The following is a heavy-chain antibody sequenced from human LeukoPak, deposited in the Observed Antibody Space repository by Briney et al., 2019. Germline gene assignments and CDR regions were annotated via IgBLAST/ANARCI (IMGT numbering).Heavy chain of an antibody. V-gene: IGHV3-7*01. CDR1: GFMFSRYW. Sequence: GGSLRLSCAASGFMFSRYWMSWVRQAPGKGLEWVANIHQDGGEKYYVDSVKGRFTISRDNTKNSMFLRMNSLRTEDTAVYYCFAPFDYWGQGTLVTVSS. CDR3: FAPFDY. CDR2: IHQDGGEK. J-gene: IGHJ4*02.